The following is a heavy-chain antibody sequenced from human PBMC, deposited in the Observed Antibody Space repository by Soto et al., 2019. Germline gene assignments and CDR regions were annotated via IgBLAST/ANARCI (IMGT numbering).Heavy chain of an antibody. J-gene: IGHJ4*02. CDR1: GFTFSSYA. D-gene: IGHD3-3*01. V-gene: IGHV3-30-3*01. CDR2: ISYDGSNK. Sequence: GGSLRLSCAASGFTFSSYAMHWVRQAPGKGLEWVAVISYDGSNKYYADSVKGRFTISRDNSKNTLYLQMNSLRAEDTAVYHCARDPNTIFGVVIRTEPFDYWGQGTLVTVSS. CDR3: ARDPNTIFGVVIRTEPFDY.